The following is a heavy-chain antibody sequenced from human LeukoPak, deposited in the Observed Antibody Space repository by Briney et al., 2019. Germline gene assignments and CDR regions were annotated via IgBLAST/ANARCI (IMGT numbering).Heavy chain of an antibody. Sequence: SETLSLTCTVSGGSISSYYWSWIRQPPGEGLEWIGYIYYSGSTNYNPSLKSRVTISVDTSKNQFSLKLSSVTAADTAVYYCARPVLRYFDAFDIWGQGTMVTVSS. CDR1: GGSISSYY. V-gene: IGHV4-59*01. D-gene: IGHD3-9*01. CDR2: IYYSGST. CDR3: ARPVLRYFDAFDI. J-gene: IGHJ3*02.